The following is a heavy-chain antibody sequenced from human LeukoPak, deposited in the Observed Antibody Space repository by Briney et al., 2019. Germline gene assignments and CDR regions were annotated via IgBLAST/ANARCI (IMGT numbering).Heavy chain of an antibody. CDR3: ATDRREWILTD. D-gene: IGHD5-18*01. J-gene: IGHJ4*02. CDR2: IYYSGGT. Sequence: PSETLSLICTVSGYSISSGYYWGWIRQPPGKGLEWIGYIYYSGGTNYNPSLKSRVTISLDTSKNQFSLKLSSVTDADTAVYYCATDRREWILTDWGQGTLVTVSS. V-gene: IGHV4-61*01. CDR1: GYSISSGYY.